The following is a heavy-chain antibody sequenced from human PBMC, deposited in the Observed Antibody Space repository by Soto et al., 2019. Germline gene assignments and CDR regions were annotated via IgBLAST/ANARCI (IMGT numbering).Heavy chain of an antibody. J-gene: IGHJ5*02. CDR3: ATNPRSDIFGVRNIVENWFDP. D-gene: IGHD3-3*02. CDR1: GFNFASFG. Sequence: GGSLRLSCAASGFNFASFGMSWVRQAPGKGLEWVASITHNNGATYYADSVKGRFSVSRDNSRNVMYLQMKGLGVDDTAVYFCATNPRSDIFGVRNIVENWFDPWGQGSLVTVSS. V-gene: IGHV3-23*01. CDR2: ITHNNGAT.